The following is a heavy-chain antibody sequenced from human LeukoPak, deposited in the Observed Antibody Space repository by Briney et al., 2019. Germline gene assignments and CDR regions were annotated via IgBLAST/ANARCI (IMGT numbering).Heavy chain of an antibody. J-gene: IGHJ4*02. D-gene: IGHD3-16*01. CDR1: GESFSGYY. CDR2: IYYSGST. Sequence: SETLSLTCAVYGESFSGYYWSWIRQHPGKGLEWIGYIYYSGSTYYNPSLKSRVTISVDTSKNQFSLKLSPVTAADTAVYYCAREPISGGKHFDYWGQGTLVTVSS. CDR3: AREPISGGKHFDY. V-gene: IGHV4-31*11.